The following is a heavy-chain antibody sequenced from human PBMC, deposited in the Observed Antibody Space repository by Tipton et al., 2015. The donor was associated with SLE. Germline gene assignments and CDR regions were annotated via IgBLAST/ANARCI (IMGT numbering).Heavy chain of an antibody. CDR1: GFTFSSYG. CDR3: ARAGCSGGSCYYYFDY. CDR2: ISYDGSNK. J-gene: IGHJ4*02. V-gene: IGHV3-30*03. Sequence: SLRLSCAASGFTFSSYGMHWVRQAPGKGLEWVAVISYDGSNKYYADSVKGRFTISRDNSKNTLYLQMNSLRAEDTAVYYCARAGCSGGSCYYYFDYWGQGTLVTVSS. D-gene: IGHD2-15*01.